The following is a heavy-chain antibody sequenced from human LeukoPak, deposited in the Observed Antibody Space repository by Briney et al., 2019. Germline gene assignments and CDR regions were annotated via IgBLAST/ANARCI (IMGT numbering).Heavy chain of an antibody. Sequence: GGSLRLSCAASGFSFRSYWMTWVRQAPGKGLEWVANIKEDGSEKNYVDSVKGRFTISSDNAENSLFLQMNSLRAEDTAIYFCARDDNTWEIPHDSWGQGTLVTVSS. V-gene: IGHV3-7*01. D-gene: IGHD1-26*01. CDR1: GFSFRSYW. CDR2: IKEDGSEK. CDR3: ARDDNTWEIPHDS. J-gene: IGHJ4*02.